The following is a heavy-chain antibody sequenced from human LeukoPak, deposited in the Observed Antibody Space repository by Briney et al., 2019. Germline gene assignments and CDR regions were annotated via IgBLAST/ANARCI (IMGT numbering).Heavy chain of an antibody. D-gene: IGHD6-6*01. CDR1: GDTFSIYG. Sequence: SVKVSCKAVGDTFSIYGISWVRQAPGQGLEWMGGIIPIFGTANYAQKFQGRVTITTDESTSTAYMELSSLRSEDTAVYYCARSLMSIAARVSAFDIWGQGTMVTVSS. J-gene: IGHJ3*02. V-gene: IGHV1-69*05. CDR2: IIPIFGTA. CDR3: ARSLMSIAARVSAFDI.